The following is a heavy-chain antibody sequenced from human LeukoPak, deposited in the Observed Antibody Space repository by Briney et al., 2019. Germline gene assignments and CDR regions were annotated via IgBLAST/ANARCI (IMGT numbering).Heavy chain of an antibody. CDR2: IYYSGST. CDR3: VSPRGFSYGYFDY. Sequence: PSETLSLTCTVSGGSISSYYWSWIRQPPGKGLEWIGYIYYSGSTNYNPSLKSRVTISVDTSKNQFSLTLGSVSATDTAAYYCVSPRGFSYGYFDYWGQGTLVTVSS. V-gene: IGHV4-59*08. CDR1: GGSISSYY. J-gene: IGHJ4*02. D-gene: IGHD5-18*01.